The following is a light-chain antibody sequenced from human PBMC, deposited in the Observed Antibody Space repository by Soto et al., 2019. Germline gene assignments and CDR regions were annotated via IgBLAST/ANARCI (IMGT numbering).Light chain of an antibody. CDR2: DNN. CDR1: SSNIGNNY. Sequence: QAVVTQPPSVSAAPGQKVTISCSGSSSNIGNNYVSWYQQLPGTAPKVLIYDNNKRPSGIPDRFSGSKSGTSATLGITGLQTGDEADYYCGTWDSSLSAVFGTGTKLTVL. V-gene: IGLV1-51*01. J-gene: IGLJ1*01. CDR3: GTWDSSLSAV.